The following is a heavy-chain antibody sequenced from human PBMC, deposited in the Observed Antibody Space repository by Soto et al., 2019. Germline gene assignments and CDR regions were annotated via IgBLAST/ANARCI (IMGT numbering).Heavy chain of an antibody. J-gene: IGHJ4*02. Sequence: GGSLRLSCAASGFTFSDRYMDWVRQAPGKGLEWVGRTKNKANSYTTEYAASVKGRFTISRDYSRDSVYLQMNSLKTDDTAVYYCTIEGAYPGPDFDYWGQGTMVTVSS. D-gene: IGHD3-16*01. CDR1: GFTFSDRY. CDR2: TKNKANSYTT. CDR3: TIEGAYPGPDFDY. V-gene: IGHV3-72*01.